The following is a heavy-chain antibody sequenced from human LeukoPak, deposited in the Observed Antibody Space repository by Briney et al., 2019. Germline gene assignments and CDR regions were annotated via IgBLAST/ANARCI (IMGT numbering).Heavy chain of an antibody. D-gene: IGHD2-2*01. V-gene: IGHV1-2*04. CDR2: INPNSGGT. J-gene: IGHJ6*04. CDR3: ARDCSSTSCSYGMDV. CDR1: GGTFSSYT. Sequence: GASVKVSCKASGGTFSSYTISWVRQAPGQGLEWMGWINPNSGGTNYAQKFQGWVTMTRDTSISTAYMELSRLRSDDTAVYYCARDCSSTSCSYGMDVWGKGTMVTVSS.